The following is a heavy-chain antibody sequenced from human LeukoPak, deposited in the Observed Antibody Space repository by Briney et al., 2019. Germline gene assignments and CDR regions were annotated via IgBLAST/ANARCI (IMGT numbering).Heavy chain of an antibody. CDR3: AKVPRWLHPYFDY. CDR1: GFSFDDYA. CDR2: IGWNGGGI. J-gene: IGHJ4*02. V-gene: IGHV3-9*01. Sequence: GGSLRLSCAASGFSFDDYAMHWVRQAPGKGLEWVSGIGWNGGGIVYADSVKGRFTISRDNAKNSLYLQMNSLGAEDTAVYYCAKVPRWLHPYFDYWGQGTLVTVSS. D-gene: IGHD5-24*01.